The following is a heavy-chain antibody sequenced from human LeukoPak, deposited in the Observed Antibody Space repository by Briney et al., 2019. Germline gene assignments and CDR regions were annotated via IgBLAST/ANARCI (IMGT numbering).Heavy chain of an antibody. D-gene: IGHD6-19*01. CDR3: ARGTLVAGTGH. CDR1: GSSISSSSYY. CDR2: IYYSGST. J-gene: IGHJ1*01. Sequence: SKTLSLTCSVSGSSISSSSYYWGWIRQPPGKGLEWIGSIYYSGSTHYNPSLKSRVTISLDMSKNQFSLNLSSVTAADTAVYYCARGTLVAGTGHWGQGILVTVSS. V-gene: IGHV4-39*07.